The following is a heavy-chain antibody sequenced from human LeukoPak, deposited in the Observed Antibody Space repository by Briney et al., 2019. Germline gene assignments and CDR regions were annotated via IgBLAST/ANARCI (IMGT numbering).Heavy chain of an antibody. CDR3: ARAGSSGWYEWDDY. V-gene: IGHV7-4-1*02. Sequence: ASVKVSCKASGYTFTSYGISWVRQAPGQGLEWMGWINTNTGYPTYAQGFTGRFVFSLDTSVSTAYLQISSLKAEDTAVYYCARAGSSGWYEWDDYWGQGTLVTVSS. D-gene: IGHD6-19*01. CDR1: GYTFTSYG. J-gene: IGHJ4*02. CDR2: INTNTGYP.